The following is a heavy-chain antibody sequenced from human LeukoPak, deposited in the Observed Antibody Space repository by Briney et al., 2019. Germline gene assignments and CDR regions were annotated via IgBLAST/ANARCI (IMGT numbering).Heavy chain of an antibody. V-gene: IGHV1-69*06. Sequence: ASVKVSCKASGGTFSSYAISWVRQAPGQRLEWMGGIIPIFGTANYAQKFRGRVTITADKSTSTAYMELSSLRSEDTAVYYCARGGLQSFWFDPRGQGTLVTVSS. J-gene: IGHJ5*02. CDR3: ARGGLQSFWFDP. D-gene: IGHD4-11*01. CDR2: IIPIFGTA. CDR1: GGTFSSYA.